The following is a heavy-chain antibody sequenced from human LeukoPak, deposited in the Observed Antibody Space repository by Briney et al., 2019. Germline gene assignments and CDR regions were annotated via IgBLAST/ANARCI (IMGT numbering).Heavy chain of an antibody. J-gene: IGHJ4*02. D-gene: IGHD5-18*01. CDR3: ARDRLVGYSYGYSYFDY. CDR2: IYYSGST. CDR1: GGSISSYY. Sequence: SETLSLTCTVSGGSISSYYWSWIRQPPGKGLEWIGYIYYSGSTNYNPSLKSRVTMSVDTSKNQFSLKLSSVTAADTAVYYCARDRLVGYSYGYSYFDYWGQGTLVTVSS. V-gene: IGHV4-59*12.